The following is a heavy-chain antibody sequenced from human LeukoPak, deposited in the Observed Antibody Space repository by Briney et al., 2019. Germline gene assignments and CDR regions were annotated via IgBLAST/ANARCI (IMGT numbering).Heavy chain of an antibody. J-gene: IGHJ3*02. V-gene: IGHV3-23*01. D-gene: IGHD1-7*01. CDR2: ISGSGGST. CDR1: GFTFSSYA. Sequence: GGSLRLSCAASGFTFSSYAMSWVRQAPGKGLEWVSAISGSGGSTYYADSVKGRFTISRDNSKNTLYLQMNSLRAEDTAVYYCAKLSSITGTTARRAAFDIWGQGTMVTVSS. CDR3: AKLSSITGTTARRAAFDI.